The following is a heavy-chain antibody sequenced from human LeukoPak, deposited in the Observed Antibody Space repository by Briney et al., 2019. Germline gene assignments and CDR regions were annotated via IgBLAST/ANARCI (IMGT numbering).Heavy chain of an antibody. CDR1: GYTLTESS. V-gene: IGHV1-24*01. Sequence: GASVKVSCKVSGYTLTESSMHWVRQAPGKGLEWMGGFDPEDGETIYAQKFQGRVTMTEDTSTDTAYMELSRLRSDDTAVYYCARSITMVRAQDVWGQGTTVTVSS. D-gene: IGHD3-10*01. CDR2: FDPEDGET. J-gene: IGHJ6*02. CDR3: ARSITMVRAQDV.